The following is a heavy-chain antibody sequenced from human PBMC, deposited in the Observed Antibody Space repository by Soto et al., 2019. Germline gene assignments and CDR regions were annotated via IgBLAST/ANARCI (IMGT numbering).Heavy chain of an antibody. CDR3: ARWGCTGGGCSNGLDV. Sequence: QVQLVQSGAEVKKPGSSVKVSCKASGGTFSTYVISWVRQAPGQGLEWMGGVIPIFGTTNYAKKFLGRVTITSHESANTAYMELSSLRSEDTALYFCARWGCTGGGCSNGLDVWGQGTTVTVSS. CDR1: GGTFSTYV. J-gene: IGHJ6*02. D-gene: IGHD2-8*02. CDR2: VIPIFGTT. V-gene: IGHV1-69*01.